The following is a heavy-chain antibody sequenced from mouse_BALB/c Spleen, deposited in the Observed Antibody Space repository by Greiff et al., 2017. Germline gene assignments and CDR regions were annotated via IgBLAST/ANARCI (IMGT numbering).Heavy chain of an antibody. CDR1: GYTFTDYN. J-gene: IGHJ3*01. CDR3: ARGGAY. V-gene: IGHV1S29*02. Sequence: VHVKQSGPELVKPGASVKISCKASGYTFTDYNMHWVKQSHGKSLEWIGYIYPYNGGTGYNQKFKSKATLTVDNSSSTAYMELRSLTSEDSAVYYCARGGAYWGQGTLVTVSA. CDR2: IYPYNGGT.